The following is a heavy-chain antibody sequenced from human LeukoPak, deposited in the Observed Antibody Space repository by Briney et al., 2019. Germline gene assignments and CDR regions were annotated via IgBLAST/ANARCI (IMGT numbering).Heavy chain of an antibody. V-gene: IGHV3-7*01. CDR1: GFTFSYW. CDR2: IKQDGSEK. CDR3: ARGPRHYYGSGSYYKRANWFDP. Sequence: GGSLRLSCAASGFTFSYWMSWVRQAPGKGLEWVANIKQDGSEKYYVDSVKGRFTISRDNAKNSLYLQMNSLRAEDTAVYYCARGPRHYYGSGSYYKRANWFDPWGQGTLVTVSS. J-gene: IGHJ5*02. D-gene: IGHD3-10*01.